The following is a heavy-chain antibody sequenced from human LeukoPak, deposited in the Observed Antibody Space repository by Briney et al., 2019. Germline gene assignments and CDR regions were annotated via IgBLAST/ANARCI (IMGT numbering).Heavy chain of an antibody. Sequence: PSETLSLTCTVSGGSISSGDYYWRWLRQPPGKGLEWLGYIYYSGSTYYNPSLKSRVTISVDTSKNQFSLKLSSVTAADTAVYYCARVEDYYGSGSYYFDYWGQGTLVTVSS. V-gene: IGHV4-30-4*08. CDR1: GGSISSGDYY. D-gene: IGHD3-10*01. CDR3: ARVEDYYGSGSYYFDY. CDR2: IYYSGST. J-gene: IGHJ4*02.